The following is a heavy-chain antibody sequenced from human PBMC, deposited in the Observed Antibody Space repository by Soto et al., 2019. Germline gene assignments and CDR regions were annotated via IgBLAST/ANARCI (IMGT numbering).Heavy chain of an antibody. CDR3: ARAPYCGGDCYPGAFDI. V-gene: IGHV1-69*01. CDR1: GGTFSSYA. J-gene: IGHJ3*02. Sequence: QVQLVQSGAEVKKPGSSVKVSCKASGGTFSSYAISWVRQAPGQGLEWMGGIIPIFGTANYVQKFQGRVTITADESTSTAYMELSSLRSEDTAVYYCARAPYCGGDCYPGAFDIWGQGTMVTVSS. CDR2: IIPIFGTA. D-gene: IGHD2-21*02.